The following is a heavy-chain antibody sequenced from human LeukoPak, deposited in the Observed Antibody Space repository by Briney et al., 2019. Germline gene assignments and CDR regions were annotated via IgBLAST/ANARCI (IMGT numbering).Heavy chain of an antibody. D-gene: IGHD1-26*01. V-gene: IGHV3-74*01. CDR2: INSDGSST. J-gene: IGHJ6*02. CDR3: AKGRGVGATYYYYYYGMDV. Sequence: PGGSLRLSCAASGFTFSSYWMHWVRQAPGKGLVWVSRINSDGSSTYYADSVKGRFTISRDNSKNTLYLQMNSLRAEDTAVYYCAKGRGVGATYYYYYYGMDVWGQGTTVTVSS. CDR1: GFTFSSYW.